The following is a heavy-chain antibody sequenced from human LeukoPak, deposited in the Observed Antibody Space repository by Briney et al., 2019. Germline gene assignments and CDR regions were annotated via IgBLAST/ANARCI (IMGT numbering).Heavy chain of an antibody. J-gene: IGHJ4*02. CDR2: INHNGNVN. V-gene: IGHV3-7*01. D-gene: IGHD6-19*01. Sequence: GGSLRLSCAASGFTFSSYWMNWARQAPGKGLEWVASINHNGNVNYYADSVKGRFTISRDNAKNSLYLQMNSLRAEDTAVYYCARASSGWYDPIYWGQGTLVTVSS. CDR1: GFTFSSYW. CDR3: ARASSGWYDPIY.